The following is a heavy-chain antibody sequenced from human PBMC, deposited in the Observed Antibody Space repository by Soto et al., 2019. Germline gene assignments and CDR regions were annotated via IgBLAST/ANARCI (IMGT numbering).Heavy chain of an antibody. J-gene: IGHJ3*02. CDR2: INHSGST. Sequence: SETLSLTCAVYGGSFSGYYWSWIRQPPGKGLEWIGEINHSGSTNYNPSLKSRVTISVDTSKNQFSLKLSSVTAADTAVYYCARHDCSGGSCSQGAFDIWGQGTMVTVSS. V-gene: IGHV4-34*01. D-gene: IGHD2-15*01. CDR1: GGSFSGYY. CDR3: ARHDCSGGSCSQGAFDI.